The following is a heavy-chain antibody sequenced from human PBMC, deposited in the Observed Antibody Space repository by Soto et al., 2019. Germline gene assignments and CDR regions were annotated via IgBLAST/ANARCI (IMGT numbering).Heavy chain of an antibody. V-gene: IGHV4-59*01. J-gene: IGHJ3*02. Sequence: QVQLQESGPGLVKPSETLSLTCTVSGGSITTYYWSWIRQPPGKGLEWIGYIFYSGSTNYNPSLKSRVTIAVDTPKTQFSRKLSTVTAADTAVKYGARVWGDGFDIWGQGTMVTVSS. CDR3: ARVWGDGFDI. CDR1: GGSITTYY. CDR2: IFYSGST. D-gene: IGHD1-26*01.